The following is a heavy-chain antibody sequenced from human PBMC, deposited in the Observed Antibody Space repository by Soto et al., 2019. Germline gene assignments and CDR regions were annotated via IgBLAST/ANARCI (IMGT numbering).Heavy chain of an antibody. Sequence: SETLSLTCAVSGGSISSSNWWSWVRQPPGKGLEWIGEIYHSGSTNYNPSLKSRVTISVDKSKNQFSLKLSSVTAADTAVYYCARGDDSYGRESSNWFDPWGQGTLVTSPQ. CDR2: IYHSGST. CDR3: ARGDDSYGRESSNWFDP. V-gene: IGHV4-4*02. J-gene: IGHJ5*02. CDR1: GGSISSSNW. D-gene: IGHD5-18*01.